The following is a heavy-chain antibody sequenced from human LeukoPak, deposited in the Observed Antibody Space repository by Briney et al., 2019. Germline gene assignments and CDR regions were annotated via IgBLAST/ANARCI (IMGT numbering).Heavy chain of an antibody. D-gene: IGHD5-12*01. CDR3: ARDGYSGYEY. CDR2: ISSSGSTI. J-gene: IGHJ4*02. Sequence: GASLRLSCAASGFTFSSYEMNWVRQAPGKGLERVSYISSSGSTIYYADSVKGRLTISRDNAKNSLYLQMNSLRAEDTAVYYCARDGYSGYEYWGQGTLVTVSS. CDR1: GFTFSSYE. V-gene: IGHV3-48*03.